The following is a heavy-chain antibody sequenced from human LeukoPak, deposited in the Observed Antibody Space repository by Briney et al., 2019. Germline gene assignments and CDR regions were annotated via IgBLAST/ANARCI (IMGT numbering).Heavy chain of an antibody. CDR1: GGSISSHY. V-gene: IGHV4-59*11. CDR3: ARQGGDGGSTHLDY. J-gene: IGHJ4*02. D-gene: IGHD3-16*01. CDR2: IYYTGST. Sequence: PSETLSLTCTVSGGSISSHYWSWVRQPPGKGLEWIGYIYYTGSTKYNPSLKSQVTISVDTSKNQFSLKLSSVTTGDTALYYCARQGGDGGSTHLDYWGRGTLVTASS.